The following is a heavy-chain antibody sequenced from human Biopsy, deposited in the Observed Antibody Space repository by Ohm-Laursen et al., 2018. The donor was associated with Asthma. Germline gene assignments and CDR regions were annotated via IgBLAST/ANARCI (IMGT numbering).Heavy chain of an antibody. CDR2: IYNGGTS. D-gene: IGHD3-22*01. CDR3: ARGDSSNWSHYYFDY. Sequence: SLRLSCAAPGFAVSRDHMFWVRQAPGKGLEWVSVIYNGGTSHTADSVRGRFTISRDYSKNTLYLQMHSLRAEDTAVHYCARGDSSNWSHYYFDYWGQGTLVTVSS. CDR1: GFAVSRDH. V-gene: IGHV3-53*01. J-gene: IGHJ4*02.